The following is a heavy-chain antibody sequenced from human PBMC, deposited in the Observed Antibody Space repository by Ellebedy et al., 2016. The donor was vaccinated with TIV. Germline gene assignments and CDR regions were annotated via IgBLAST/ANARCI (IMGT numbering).Heavy chain of an antibody. CDR2: IKSKTDGGTT. J-gene: IGHJ4*02. CDR1: GFTFSHAW. V-gene: IGHV3-15*01. D-gene: IGHD4-17*01. CDR3: ARDGKGDYVLDY. Sequence: PGGSLRLSCAASGFTFSHAWMSWVRQAPGKGLEWVGRIKSKTDGGTTDYAAPVKGRFTISRDDSKNTLYLQMNSLRAEDTAVYYCARDGKGDYVLDYWGQGTLVTVSS.